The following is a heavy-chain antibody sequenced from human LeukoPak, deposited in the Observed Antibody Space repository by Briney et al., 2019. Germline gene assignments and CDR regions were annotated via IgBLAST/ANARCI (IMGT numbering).Heavy chain of an antibody. V-gene: IGHV3-23*01. Sequence: GGSLRLSCAASGFTFSSYAMSWVRQAPGKGLEWVSAISGSGGSTYYADSVKGRFTISRDNSKNTLYLQMNSLRAEDTAVYYCANTGYCSGGSCYGNWFDPWGQGTLVTVSS. CDR3: ANTGYCSGGSCYGNWFDP. D-gene: IGHD2-15*01. J-gene: IGHJ5*02. CDR1: GFTFSSYA. CDR2: ISGSGGST.